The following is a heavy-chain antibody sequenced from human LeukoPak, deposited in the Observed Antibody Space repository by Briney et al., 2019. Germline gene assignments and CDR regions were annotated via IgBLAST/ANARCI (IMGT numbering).Heavy chain of an antibody. CDR2: TYYSGNT. CDR3: TRGRAYYDSTGYYY. Sequence: PSETLSLTCTVSGGSMTNYYWTWIRQSPGKGLEWIGHTYYSGNTNYNPSLKSRVTISIDTSKNRFSLKLSSVTAADTAVYYCTRGRAYYDSTGYYYWGRGILVTVSS. V-gene: IGHV4-59*01. D-gene: IGHD3-22*01. J-gene: IGHJ4*02. CDR1: GGSMTNYY.